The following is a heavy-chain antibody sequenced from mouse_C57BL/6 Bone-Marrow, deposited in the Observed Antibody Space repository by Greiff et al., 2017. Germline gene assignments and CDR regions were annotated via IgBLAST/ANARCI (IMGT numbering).Heavy chain of an antibody. CDR3: ARDLF. Sequence: EVQLQQSGPGLVKPSQSLSLTCSVTGYSITSGYYWNWIRQFPGNKLEWTGYISYDGSNNYNPSLKNRISITRDTSKNQFFLKLNSVTTEDTATYYCARDLFWGQGTLVTVSA. CDR1: GYSITSGYY. V-gene: IGHV3-6*01. J-gene: IGHJ3*01. CDR2: ISYDGSN.